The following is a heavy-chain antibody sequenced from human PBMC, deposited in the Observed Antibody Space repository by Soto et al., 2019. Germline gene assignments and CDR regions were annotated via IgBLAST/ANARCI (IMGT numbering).Heavy chain of an antibody. J-gene: IGHJ6*03. D-gene: IGHD3-9*01. CDR2: ISSSGSTI. CDR3: ARERNRYFDTTDYYYMDV. CDR1: GFTFSDYY. V-gene: IGHV3-11*01. Sequence: PGGSLRLSCAASGFTFSDYYMSWIRQAPGKGLEWVSYISSSGSTIYYADSVKGRFTISRDNAKNSLYLQMNSLRAEDTAVYYCARERNRYFDTTDYYYMDVWGKGTTVTVSS.